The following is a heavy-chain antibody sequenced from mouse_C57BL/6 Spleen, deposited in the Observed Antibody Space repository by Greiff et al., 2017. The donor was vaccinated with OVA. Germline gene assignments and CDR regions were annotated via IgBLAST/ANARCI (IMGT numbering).Heavy chain of an antibody. CDR1: GYTFTSYW. V-gene: IGHV1-55*01. Sequence: QVQLQQPGAELVKPGASVKMSCKASGYTFTSYWITWVKQRPGQGLEWIGDIYPGSGSTNYNEKFKSKATLTVDTSSSTAYMQLSSLTSEDSAVYYCARHLYGSSLPFGYWGQGTTLTVSS. D-gene: IGHD1-1*01. CDR2: IYPGSGST. J-gene: IGHJ2*01. CDR3: ARHLYGSSLPFGY.